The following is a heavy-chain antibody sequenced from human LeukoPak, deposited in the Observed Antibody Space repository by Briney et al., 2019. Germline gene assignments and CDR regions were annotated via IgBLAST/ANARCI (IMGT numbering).Heavy chain of an antibody. CDR2: INPSGGST. CDR3: ARNYYDSSGYWGFDY. Sequence: ASVKVSCKASEYTFTSYYMHWVRQAPGQGLEWMGIINPSGGSTSYAQKFQGRVTMTRDMSTSTVYMELSSLRSEDTAVYYCARNYYDSSGYWGFDYWGQGTLVTVSS. J-gene: IGHJ4*02. V-gene: IGHV1-46*01. CDR1: EYTFTSYY. D-gene: IGHD3-22*01.